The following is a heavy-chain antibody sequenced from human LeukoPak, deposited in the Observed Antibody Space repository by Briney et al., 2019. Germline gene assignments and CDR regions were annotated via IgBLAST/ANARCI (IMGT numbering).Heavy chain of an antibody. CDR1: GGSFSGYY. D-gene: IGHD5-18*01. CDR2: INHSGST. Sequence: SETLSLTCAVYGGSFSGYYWSWIRQPPGKGLEWIGEINHSGSTNYNPSLKSRVTISVDTSKNQFSLKLSSVTAADTAVYYCARSHVDTAMWDWFDPWGQGTLVTVSS. J-gene: IGHJ5*02. CDR3: ARSHVDTAMWDWFDP. V-gene: IGHV4-34*01.